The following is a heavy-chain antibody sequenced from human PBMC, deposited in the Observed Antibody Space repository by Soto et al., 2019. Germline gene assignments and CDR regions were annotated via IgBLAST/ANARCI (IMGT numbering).Heavy chain of an antibody. CDR1: GFTFSNYW. J-gene: IGHJ4*02. D-gene: IGHD3-22*01. CDR2: IKEDGSQK. V-gene: IGHV3-7*04. Sequence: PGGSLRLSCAASGFTFSNYWMNWVRQAPGRGLELVANIKEDGSQKYYVDSVRGRFTISRDIGKNSLYLHMNSLRAEDTAVYYCARGDYYDRSGYYVAYRGQGTLVTVSS. CDR3: ARGDYYDRSGYYVAY.